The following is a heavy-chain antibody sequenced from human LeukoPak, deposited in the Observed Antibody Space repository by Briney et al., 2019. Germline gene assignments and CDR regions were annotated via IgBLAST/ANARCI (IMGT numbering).Heavy chain of an antibody. J-gene: IGHJ3*02. D-gene: IGHD6-19*01. V-gene: IGHV3-21*04. CDR3: AKGAVAVGGTYFDI. CDR1: GFTFSSYS. CDR2: ISSSSSYI. Sequence: PGGSLRLSCAASGFTFSSYSMNWVRQAPGKGLEWVSSISSSSSYIYYADSVKGRFTISRDNAKNSLYLEMNSLRAEDTALYYCAKGAVAVGGTYFDIWGQGTMVTVSS.